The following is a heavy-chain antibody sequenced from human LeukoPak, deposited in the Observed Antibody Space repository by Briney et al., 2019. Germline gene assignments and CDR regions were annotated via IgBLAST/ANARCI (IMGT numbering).Heavy chain of an antibody. D-gene: IGHD1-26*01. CDR2: IIPIFGTA. V-gene: IGHV1-69*13. CDR1: GGTFSSYA. Sequence: SVKVSCKASGGTFSSYAISWVRQAPGQGLEWMGGIIPIFGTANYAQKFQGRVTITADESTSTAYMELSSLRSEDTAVYYCARVRWELGAFDIWGQGTTVTVSS. CDR3: ARVRWELGAFDI. J-gene: IGHJ3*02.